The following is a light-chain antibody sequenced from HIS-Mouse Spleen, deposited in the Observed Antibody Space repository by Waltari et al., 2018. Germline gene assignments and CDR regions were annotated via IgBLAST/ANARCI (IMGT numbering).Light chain of an antibody. CDR2: KDS. V-gene: IGLV3-27*01. Sequence: SYELTQSSSVSVSPGQTARITCSGDVLAKKSARWFQQKPGQAPVLVIYKDSERPSGIPERFSGSSSGTTVTLTISGAQVEDEADYYCYSAADNSGVFGGGTKLTVL. J-gene: IGLJ2*01. CDR1: VLAKKS. CDR3: YSAADNSGV.